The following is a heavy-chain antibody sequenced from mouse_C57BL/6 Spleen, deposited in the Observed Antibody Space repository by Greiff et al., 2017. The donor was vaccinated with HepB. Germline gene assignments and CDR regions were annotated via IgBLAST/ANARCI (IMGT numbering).Heavy chain of an antibody. CDR2: IDPSDSYT. V-gene: IGHV1-69*01. CDR1: GYTFTSYW. J-gene: IGHJ3*01. D-gene: IGHD3-2*02. Sequence: QVQLQQPGAELVMPGASVKLSCKASGYTFTSYWMHWVKLRPGQGLEWIGEIDPSDSYTNYNQKLKGKSTLTVDKSSSTAYMQLSSLTSENAAVYYCARLGAAQAAPYDWGQGTLVTVSA. CDR3: ARLGAAQAAPYD.